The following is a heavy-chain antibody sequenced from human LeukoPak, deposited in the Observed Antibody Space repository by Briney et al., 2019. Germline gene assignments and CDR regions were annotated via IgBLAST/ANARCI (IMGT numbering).Heavy chain of an antibody. CDR1: GFTFRTYS. CDR3: AELGITMIGGV. V-gene: IGHV3-21*01. D-gene: IGHD3-10*02. CDR2: ISSTSTYI. Sequence: GGSLRLSCAASGFTFRTYSMNWVRQAPGKGLEWVSSISSTSTYIYYADSVKGRFTISRDNAKNSLYLQMNSLRAEDTAVYYCAELGITMIGGVWGKGTTVTISS. J-gene: IGHJ6*04.